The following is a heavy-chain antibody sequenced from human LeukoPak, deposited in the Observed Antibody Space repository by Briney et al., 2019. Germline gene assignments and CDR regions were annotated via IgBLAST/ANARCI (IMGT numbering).Heavy chain of an antibody. Sequence: GASVKVSCKASGYTFTSYDINGVRQATGQGREWMGWMNPNSGNAGYAQKFQGRVTMTRNTSISTAYMELSSLRSEDTAVYYCARGTHYYGSGSYYDNYYCYGMDVWGQGTTVTVSS. CDR2: MNPNSGNA. CDR1: GYTFTSYD. V-gene: IGHV1-8*01. D-gene: IGHD3-10*01. J-gene: IGHJ6*02. CDR3: ARGTHYYGSGSYYDNYYCYGMDV.